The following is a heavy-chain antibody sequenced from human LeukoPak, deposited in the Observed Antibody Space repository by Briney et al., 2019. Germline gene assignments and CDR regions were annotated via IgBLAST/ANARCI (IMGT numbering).Heavy chain of an antibody. D-gene: IGHD6-6*01. Sequence: SETLSLTCTVSGCSISSGYYWGWIRQPPGKGLEWIGSIYHSGSTYYNPSLKSRVTISVDTSKNQFSLKLSSVTAADTAVYYCARVRGLSSSFLFDYWGQGTLVTVSS. CDR3: ARVRGLSSSFLFDY. J-gene: IGHJ4*02. V-gene: IGHV4-38-2*02. CDR1: GCSISSGYY. CDR2: IYHSGST.